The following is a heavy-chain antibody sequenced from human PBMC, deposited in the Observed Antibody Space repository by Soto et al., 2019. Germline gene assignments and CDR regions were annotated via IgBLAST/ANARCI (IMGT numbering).Heavy chain of an antibody. V-gene: IGHV4-59*01. Sequence: SETLSLSCSVSGGSIRDYYWSWIRQSPGKGLEWIGYILHSGSTNYNPSLKSRVTISLDTSKRQFPLRLNSVTAADTAVYYCATHGNGWPYYFNYWGQGTLVTVSS. CDR1: GGSIRDYY. CDR3: ATHGNGWPYYFNY. D-gene: IGHD6-19*01. J-gene: IGHJ4*02. CDR2: ILHSGST.